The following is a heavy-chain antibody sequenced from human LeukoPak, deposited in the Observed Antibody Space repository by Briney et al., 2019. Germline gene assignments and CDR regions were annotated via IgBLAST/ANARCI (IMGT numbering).Heavy chain of an antibody. Sequence: GSLRLSCAASGFTFSDYYMSWIRQAPGKGLEWIGEIYHSGSTNYNPSLKSRVTISVDKSKNQFSLKLSSVTAADTAVYYCARGLKEVNYYGSGSSMDWGQGTLVTVSS. J-gene: IGHJ4*02. D-gene: IGHD3-10*01. CDR2: IYHSGST. CDR3: ARGLKEVNYYGSGSSMD. CDR1: GFTFSDYY. V-gene: IGHV4-34*01.